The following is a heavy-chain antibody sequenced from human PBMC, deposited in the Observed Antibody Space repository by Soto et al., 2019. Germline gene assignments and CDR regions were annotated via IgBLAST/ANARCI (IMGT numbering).Heavy chain of an antibody. Sequence: QLLQSGGGLVQPGGSLTLSCAASGFTFGTTDMSWVRQAPGEGLEWVLTIDGSGGITYYADSVKGRFTISRDNSRNTVYLQMNSLRGDDTALYYCVKNSGWFNTWGQGALVNVSS. J-gene: IGHJ5*02. V-gene: IGHV3-23*01. CDR1: GFTFGTTD. CDR3: VKNSGWFNT. D-gene: IGHD3-10*01. CDR2: IDGSGGIT.